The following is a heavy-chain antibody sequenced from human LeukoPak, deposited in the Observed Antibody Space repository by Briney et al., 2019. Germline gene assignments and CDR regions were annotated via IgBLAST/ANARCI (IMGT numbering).Heavy chain of an antibody. D-gene: IGHD3-22*01. CDR3: ARGELTTGNAFDI. CDR1: GFTVSSNY. J-gene: IGHJ3*02. V-gene: IGHV3-53*01. Sequence: GGSLRLSCAASGFTVSSNYMSWVRQAPGKGLEWVSVIYSGGGTYYADFVKGRFTISRDNAKNTLYLQMNSLRAEDTAVYYCARGELTTGNAFDIWGQGTMVTVSS. CDR2: IYSGGGT.